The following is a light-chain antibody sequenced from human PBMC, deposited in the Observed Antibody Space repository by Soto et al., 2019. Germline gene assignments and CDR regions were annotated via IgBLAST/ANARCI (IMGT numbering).Light chain of an antibody. V-gene: IGKV1-9*01. Sequence: DIHLTQSPSFLSASVGDRVTITCRASQGIDSNLAWYQQKPGRAPKLLIYTASALQSGVPSRFRGSGSGTEFTLTISSLQPEDLAGYYCQQLNGYPLTFGGGTKVEIK. J-gene: IGKJ4*01. CDR3: QQLNGYPLT. CDR1: QGIDSN. CDR2: TAS.